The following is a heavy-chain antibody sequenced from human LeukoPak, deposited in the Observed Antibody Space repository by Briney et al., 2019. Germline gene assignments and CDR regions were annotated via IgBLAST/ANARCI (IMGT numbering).Heavy chain of an antibody. D-gene: IGHD6-19*01. CDR3: AREPSGWYLDY. Sequence: PGGSLRLSCAASGLTFSDHSINWVRQAPGKGLEWVSYISGSSNYIYYAGSVKGRFTISRDNAKNSVYLQMDSLRAEDTAVYYCAREPSGWYLDYWGQGTLVTVSS. V-gene: IGHV3-21*01. CDR2: ISGSSNYI. J-gene: IGHJ4*02. CDR1: GLTFSDHS.